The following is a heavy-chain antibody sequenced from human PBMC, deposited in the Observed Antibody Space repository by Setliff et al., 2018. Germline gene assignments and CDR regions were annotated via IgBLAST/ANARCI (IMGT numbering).Heavy chain of an antibody. V-gene: IGHV4-38-2*02. CDR2: ILFSGDT. J-gene: IGHJ4*02. Sequence: SETLSLTCAVSGYSISSGFSWVWIRQSPGKGLEWIGRILFSGDTYYNPSLNSRVTISADTSKNQFSLNLSSVTAADTAVYFCARDPGFHSGTWCLGDWGQGTQVTVSS. CDR1: GYSISSGFS. D-gene: IGHD2-8*01. CDR3: ARDPGFHSGTWCLGD.